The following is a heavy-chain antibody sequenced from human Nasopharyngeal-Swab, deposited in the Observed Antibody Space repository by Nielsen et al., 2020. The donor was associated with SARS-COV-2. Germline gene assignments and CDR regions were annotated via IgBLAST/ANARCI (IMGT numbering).Heavy chain of an antibody. CDR3: ARAEPSGGWYYYDSSGYYYGY. CDR2: INHSGST. Sequence: WIRQPPGKGLEWIGEINHSGSTNYNPSLKSRVTISVDTSKNQFSLKLTSVIAADTAVYYCARAEPSGGWYYYDSSGYYYGYWGQGTLATVSS. J-gene: IGHJ4*02. V-gene: IGHV4-34*01. D-gene: IGHD3-22*01.